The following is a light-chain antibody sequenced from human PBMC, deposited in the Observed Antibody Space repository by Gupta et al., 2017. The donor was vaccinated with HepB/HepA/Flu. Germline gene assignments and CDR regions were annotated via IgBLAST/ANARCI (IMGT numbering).Light chain of an antibody. V-gene: IGKV3-11*01. CDR2: DTS. CDR3: QQRSNWPLT. J-gene: IGKJ4*01. Sequence: DIVLTQSPATLSLSPGERATLSCRASQSVSIYLAWYQQKPGQPPRLLIYDTSNRATGIPARFSGRGSGTDFTLTISSREPEDFAVYYCQQRSNWPLTFGGGIKVDIK. CDR1: QSVSIY.